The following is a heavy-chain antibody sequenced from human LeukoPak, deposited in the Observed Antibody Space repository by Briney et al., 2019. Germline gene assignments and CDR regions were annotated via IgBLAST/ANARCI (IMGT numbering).Heavy chain of an antibody. CDR2: ISGSGGST. CDR1: GFTFSSYA. D-gene: IGHD1-26*01. Sequence: PGGSLRLSCAASGFTFSSYAMSWVRQAPGKGLEWVSAISGSGGSTYYADSVKGRFTISRDNSKNTLYLQMNSLRAEDTAVYYCAKAARRELLPYYYYMDVWGKGTTVTVSS. J-gene: IGHJ6*03. V-gene: IGHV3-23*01. CDR3: AKAARRELLPYYYYMDV.